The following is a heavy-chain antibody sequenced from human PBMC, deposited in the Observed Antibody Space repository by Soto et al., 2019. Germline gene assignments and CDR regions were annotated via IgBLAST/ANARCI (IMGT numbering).Heavy chain of an antibody. V-gene: IGHV1-18*01. CDR2: ISAYNGNT. CDR1: GGTFSSYA. J-gene: IGHJ4*02. D-gene: IGHD3-22*01. CDR3: ARDYYDSSGPHDFDY. Sequence: ASVKVSCKASGGTFSSYAISWVRQAPGQGLEWMGWISAYNGNTNYAQKLQGRVTMTTDTSTSTAYMELRSLRSDDTAVYYCARDYYDSSGPHDFDYWGQGTLVTVSS.